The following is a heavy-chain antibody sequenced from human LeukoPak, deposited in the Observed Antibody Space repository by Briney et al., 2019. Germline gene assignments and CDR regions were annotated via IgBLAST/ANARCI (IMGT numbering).Heavy chain of an antibody. CDR2: ISGSGDDT. V-gene: IGHV3-23*01. J-gene: IGHJ4*02. Sequence: GGSLRLSCTASGFTFSSYVMTWVRQAPGQGLEWVSAISGSGDDTYYADSVKGRFTISRDNSKNTLYLQMNSLRAEDTAVYYCAKKEAMIRGVPYYYDFWGQGTLVTVSS. D-gene: IGHD3-10*01. CDR1: GFTFSSYV. CDR3: AKKEAMIRGVPYYYDF.